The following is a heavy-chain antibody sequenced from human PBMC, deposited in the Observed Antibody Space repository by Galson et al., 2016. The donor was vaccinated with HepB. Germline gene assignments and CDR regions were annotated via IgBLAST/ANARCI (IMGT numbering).Heavy chain of an antibody. CDR3: GRGDAFDI. CDR1: GFNFRTYG. D-gene: IGHD3-16*01. Sequence: SLRLSCAASGFNFRTYGVSWVRQAPGKGLEWVSSIDGSNDHIHYEDSVKGRFTMSRDDAKNLLYLQMHSLRAEDTAVYYCGRGDAFDIWGQGTVVTVSA. V-gene: IGHV3-21*01. J-gene: IGHJ3*02. CDR2: IDGSNDHI.